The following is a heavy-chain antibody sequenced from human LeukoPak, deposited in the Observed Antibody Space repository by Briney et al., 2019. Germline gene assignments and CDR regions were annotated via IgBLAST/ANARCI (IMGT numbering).Heavy chain of an antibody. CDR3: ARVTGYMIEDYFDY. CDR1: GGSISSSSYY. V-gene: IGHV4-61*01. CDR2: IYYSGST. Sequence: PSETLSLTCTVSGGSISSSSYYWSWIRQPPGKGLEWIGYIYYSGSTSYNPSLKSRVTISVDTSKNQFSLRLSSVTAADTAVYYCARVTGYMIEDYFDYWGQGTLVTVSS. D-gene: IGHD3-22*01. J-gene: IGHJ4*02.